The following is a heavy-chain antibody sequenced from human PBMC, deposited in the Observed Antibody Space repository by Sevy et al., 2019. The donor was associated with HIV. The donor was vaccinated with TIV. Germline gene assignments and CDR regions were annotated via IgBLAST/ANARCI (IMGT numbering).Heavy chain of an antibody. CDR3: ARDRYYDASGYYYYYYGLDV. V-gene: IGHV3-66*01. CDR1: TFRVIDNY. J-gene: IGHJ6*02. CDR2: IYSGGSI. Sequence: GGSLRLSCAASTFRVIDNYMSWVRQAPGKGLEWVSTIYSGGSIFYADSVKGRFTISRDNSKNTLYLQMNSLRAEDTAVYYCARDRYYDASGYYYYYYGLDVWGQGTTVTVSS. D-gene: IGHD3-22*01.